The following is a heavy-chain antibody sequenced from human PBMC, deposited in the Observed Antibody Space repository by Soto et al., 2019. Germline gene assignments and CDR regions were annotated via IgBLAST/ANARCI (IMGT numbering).Heavy chain of an antibody. V-gene: IGHV4-39*01. CDR2: IYYSGST. Sequence: SETLSLTCTVSGGSISSSSYYWGWIRQPPGKGLEWIGSIYYSGSTYYNPSLKSRVTISVDTSKNQFSLKLSSVTAADTAVYYCARLGLQWRGPIINWFDPWGQGTLVTVSS. D-gene: IGHD6-19*01. CDR3: ARLGLQWRGPIINWFDP. CDR1: GGSISSSSYY. J-gene: IGHJ5*02.